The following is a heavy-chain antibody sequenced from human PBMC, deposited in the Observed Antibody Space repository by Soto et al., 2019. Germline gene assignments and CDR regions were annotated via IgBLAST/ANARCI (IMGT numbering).Heavy chain of an antibody. D-gene: IGHD3-9*01. Sequence: ASVKVSCTASGYTFTSSGISWVRQAPGQGLEWMGWISAYNGNANYAQKLQGRVTMTTDTSTSTAYMELRSLRSDDTAVYYCATVKTYYDILSCLDCYGYCRQLNLVPACS. CDR1: GYTFTSSG. CDR3: ATVKTYYDILSCLDCYGY. J-gene: IGHJ4*02. V-gene: IGHV1-18*01. CDR2: ISAYNGNA.